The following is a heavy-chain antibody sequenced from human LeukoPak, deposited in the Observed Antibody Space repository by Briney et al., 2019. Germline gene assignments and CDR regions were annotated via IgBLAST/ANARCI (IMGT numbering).Heavy chain of an antibody. V-gene: IGHV3-48*01. CDR3: ARGTATTDAFDI. J-gene: IGHJ3*02. CDR2: ISSSSSTI. CDR1: GFTFSSYS. D-gene: IGHD1-1*01. Sequence: PGGSLRLSCAASGFTFSSYSMNWVRQAPGKGLEWVSYISSSSSTIYYADSMKGRFTISRDNAKNLLYLQMISLRAEDTGVYYCARGTATTDAFDIWGQGTMVAVSS.